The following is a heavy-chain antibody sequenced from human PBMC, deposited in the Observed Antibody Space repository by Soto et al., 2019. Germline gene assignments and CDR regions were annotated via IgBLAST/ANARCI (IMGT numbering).Heavy chain of an antibody. J-gene: IGHJ5*02. CDR1: GDSISSNNW. Sequence: ASETRSLTCAVSGDSISSNNWWSWVRQPPGEGLEWIGEIYHSGSTKYNPSLRSRVTISLDKSKNQFSLKLSSVTASDTAMYYCASSNNYNWFDPWGQGTLVTVSS. CDR2: IYHSGST. V-gene: IGHV4-4*02. D-gene: IGHD2-2*01. CDR3: ASSNNYNWFDP.